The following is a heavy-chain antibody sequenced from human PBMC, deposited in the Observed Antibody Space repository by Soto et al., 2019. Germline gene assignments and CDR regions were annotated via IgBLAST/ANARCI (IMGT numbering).Heavy chain of an antibody. CDR1: GGSFSGYY. Sequence: SETLSLTCAVYGGSFSGYYWSWIRQPPGKGLEWIGEINHSGSTNYNPSLKSRVTISVDTSKNQFSLKLSSVTAADTAVYYCASQSYKSLDYWGQGTLVTVSS. J-gene: IGHJ4*02. D-gene: IGHD1-1*01. CDR3: ASQSYKSLDY. CDR2: INHSGST. V-gene: IGHV4-34*01.